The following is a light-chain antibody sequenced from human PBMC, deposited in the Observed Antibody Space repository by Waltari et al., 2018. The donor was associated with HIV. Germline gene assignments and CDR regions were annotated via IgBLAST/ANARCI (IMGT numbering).Light chain of an antibody. CDR1: QTVNTF. V-gene: IGKV1-39*01. CDR3: QQSYSNPRT. J-gene: IGKJ1*01. CDR2: AAS. Sequence: DIQMTQSPSSLSASVGDRVTITCRASQTVNTFLNWYQQKPGKAPRLLIYAASSLQSGVPSRFGGAGSGTDFTLTISSLHPEDFGTYYCQQSYSNPRTFGQGTKVG.